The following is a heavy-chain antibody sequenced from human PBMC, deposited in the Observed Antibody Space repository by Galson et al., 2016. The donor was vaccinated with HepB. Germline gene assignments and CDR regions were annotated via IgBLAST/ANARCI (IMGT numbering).Heavy chain of an antibody. CDR2: INTDGRTT. D-gene: IGHD3-10*01. V-gene: IGHV3-74*01. CDR3: ARDVAGWGSY. Sequence: SLRLSCAASGFSFNSFWMHWVRQVPGKGLVWVSRINTDGRTTDYADSVRGRFTISRDNAKNTLYLQMNSLRADDTAVYYCARDVAGWGSYWGQGTLVTVSS. CDR1: GFSFNSFW. J-gene: IGHJ4*02.